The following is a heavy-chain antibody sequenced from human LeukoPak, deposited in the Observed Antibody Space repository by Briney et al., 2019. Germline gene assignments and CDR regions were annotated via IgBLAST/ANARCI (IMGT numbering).Heavy chain of an antibody. CDR3: ARGPTIAVPPDYSSSGYYGMDV. J-gene: IGHJ6*02. D-gene: IGHD6-6*01. V-gene: IGHV4-30-2*01. CDR1: GGSISSGGYS. CDR2: IYHSGST. Sequence: SQTLSLTCAVSGGSISSGGYSWSWIRQPPGKGLEWIGYIYHSGSTYYNPSLKSRVTISVDRSKNQFSLKLSSVTAADTAVYYCARGPTIAVPPDYSSSGYYGMDVWGQGTTVTVSS.